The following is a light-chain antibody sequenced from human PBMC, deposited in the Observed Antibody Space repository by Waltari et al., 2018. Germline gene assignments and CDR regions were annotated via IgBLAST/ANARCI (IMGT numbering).Light chain of an antibody. CDR1: QSISSW. J-gene: IGKJ3*01. CDR2: KAS. V-gene: IGKV1-5*03. CDR3: QQYNSYPT. Sequence: DIQMTQSPYTLSASVGDRVTITCRASQSISSWLAWYQQKPGKAPKLLIYKASSLESGVPSRFSGSGSGTEFTLTISSLQPDDFATYYCQQYNSYPTFGPGTKVDIK.